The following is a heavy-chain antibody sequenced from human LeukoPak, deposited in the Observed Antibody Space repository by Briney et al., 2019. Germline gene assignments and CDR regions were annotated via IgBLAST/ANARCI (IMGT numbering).Heavy chain of an antibody. J-gene: IGHJ4*02. CDR3: AKATFGVPDHLWFGELLYLYFDY. CDR2: ISGSGGST. V-gene: IGHV3-23*01. Sequence: PGGSLRLPCAASGFTFSSYAMSWVRQAPGKGLEWVSAISGSGGSTYYADSVKGRFTISRDNSKNTLYLQMNSLRAEDTAVYYCAKATFGVPDHLWFGELLYLYFDYWGQGTLVTVSS. CDR1: GFTFSSYA. D-gene: IGHD3-10*01.